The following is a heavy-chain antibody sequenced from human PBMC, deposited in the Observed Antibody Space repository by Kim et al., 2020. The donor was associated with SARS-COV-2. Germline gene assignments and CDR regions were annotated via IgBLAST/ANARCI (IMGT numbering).Heavy chain of an antibody. V-gene: IGHV3-21*06. CDR3: ATTLRFAWRY. D-gene: IGHD3-16*01. CDR1: AFPFTNTS. J-gene: IGHJ4*02. Sequence: GGSLRLSCTVPAFPFTNTSMNWARQAPGKGLEWVSSISASGDYIYYADSVKGRFAVSRDNTKNSMYLQMNNLRAEDTAIYYCATTLRFAWRYWGQGTLVTVST. CDR2: ISASGDYI.